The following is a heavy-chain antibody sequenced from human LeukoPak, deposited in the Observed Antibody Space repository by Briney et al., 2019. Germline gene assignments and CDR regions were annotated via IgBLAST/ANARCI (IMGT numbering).Heavy chain of an antibody. CDR2: IRNKANSYST. CDR1: GFTFSDHY. CDR3: TRVQYSWNDDIDAFDV. J-gene: IGHJ3*01. V-gene: IGHV3-72*01. Sequence: GGSLRLSCAASGFTFSDHYMEWVRQAPGKGLEWVGRIRNKANSYSTEYAASVKGRFSFSRDDSQNSVYLQMNSLKTEDTAVYFCTRVQYSWNDDIDAFDVWGQGTMVTVSS. D-gene: IGHD1-1*01.